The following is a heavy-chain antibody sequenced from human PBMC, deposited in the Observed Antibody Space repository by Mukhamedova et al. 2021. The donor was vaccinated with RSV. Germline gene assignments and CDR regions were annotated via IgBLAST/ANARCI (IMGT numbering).Heavy chain of an antibody. CDR3: ARDRGYYGSDDRYY. D-gene: IGHD3-10*01. J-gene: IGHJ6*01. V-gene: IGHV3-30*04. CDR1: GFTFSGYA. CDR2: ISYDGSNK. Sequence: GFTFSGYAMHWVRQAPGKGLEWVAVISYDGSNKYYADSVKGRFTISRDNSKNTLYLQMNSLRAEDTAVYYCARDRGYYGSDDRYY.